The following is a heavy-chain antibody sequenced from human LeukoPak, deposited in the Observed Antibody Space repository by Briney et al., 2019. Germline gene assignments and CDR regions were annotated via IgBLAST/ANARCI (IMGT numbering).Heavy chain of an antibody. CDR2: ISSSSSYI. D-gene: IGHD3-22*01. CDR3: ARYYYDSSGYSY. Sequence: GALRLSCAASGFTFSSYSMNWVRQAPGEGLEWGSSISSSSSYIYYADSVKGRFTISRDNAKNSLYLQMNSLRAEDTAVYYCARYYYDSSGYSYWGQGTLVTVSS. J-gene: IGHJ4*02. V-gene: IGHV3-21*01. CDR1: GFTFSSYS.